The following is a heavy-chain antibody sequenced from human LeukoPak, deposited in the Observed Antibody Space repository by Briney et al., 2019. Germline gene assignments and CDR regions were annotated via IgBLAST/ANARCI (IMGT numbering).Heavy chain of an antibody. Sequence: ASVKVSCKASGYTFTGYYMHWVRQAPGQGLEWMGWINPNSGGTNYAQKFQGRVTMTRDTSISTAYMELSRLRSDDTAVYYRAPHSGSYYGFDYWGQGTLVTVSS. CDR3: APHSGSYYGFDY. D-gene: IGHD1-26*01. CDR1: GYTFTGYY. J-gene: IGHJ4*02. V-gene: IGHV1-2*02. CDR2: INPNSGGT.